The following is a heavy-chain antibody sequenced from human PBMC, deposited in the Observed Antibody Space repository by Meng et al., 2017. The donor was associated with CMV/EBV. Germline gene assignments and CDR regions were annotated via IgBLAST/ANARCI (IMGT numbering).Heavy chain of an antibody. CDR2: ISGSGGST. CDR1: GFTFSSYA. D-gene: IGHD2-2*02. V-gene: IGHV3-23*01. J-gene: IGHJ4*02. CDR3: AKSWEGCSSTSCYTTEYDY. Sequence: GESLKISCAASGFTFSSYAMSWVRQAPGKGLEWVSAISGSGGSTYYADSVKGRFTTSRDNSKNTLYLQMNSLRAEDTAVYYCAKSWEGCSSTSCYTTEYDYWGQGTLVTVSS.